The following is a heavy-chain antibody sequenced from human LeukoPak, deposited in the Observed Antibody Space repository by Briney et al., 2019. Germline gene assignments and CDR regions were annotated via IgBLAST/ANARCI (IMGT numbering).Heavy chain of an antibody. J-gene: IGHJ4*02. D-gene: IGHD3-22*01. CDR3: ARGTYSYDSSGYYAYFDY. CDR2: IKEDGSEK. V-gene: IGHV3-7*01. Sequence: GSLRLSCAACGFAFSTYWMSWVRQAPGKGLEWVANIKEDGSEKYYVDSVKGRFTISRDNAKNSLYLQMNSLRAEDTAVYYCARGTYSYDSSGYYAYFDYWGQGTLVTVSS. CDR1: GFAFSTYW.